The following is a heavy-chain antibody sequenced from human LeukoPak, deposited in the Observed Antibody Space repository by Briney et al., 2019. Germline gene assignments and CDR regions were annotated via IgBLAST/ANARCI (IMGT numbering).Heavy chain of an antibody. Sequence: ASVKVSCKASGYTFTNYAMHWVRQAPGQRLERMGWINTGNGNTKYSQEFQGRVTITRDTSANTAYMELSSLRSEDMAVYYCARAVKYRSGPLTDLLPYYFDYWGQGTLVTVSS. J-gene: IGHJ4*02. CDR1: GYTFTNYA. D-gene: IGHD6-19*01. CDR3: ARAVKYRSGPLTDLLPYYFDY. CDR2: INTGNGNT. V-gene: IGHV1-3*03.